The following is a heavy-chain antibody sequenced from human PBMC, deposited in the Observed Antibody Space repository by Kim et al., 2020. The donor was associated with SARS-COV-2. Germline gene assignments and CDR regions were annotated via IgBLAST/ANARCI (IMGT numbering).Heavy chain of an antibody. V-gene: IGHV3-43*01. CDR3: TKDATLIPFDS. Sequence: NTHYADTVKGRFTISRDNSRNSLYLQMNSLRTEDTALYYCTKDATLIPFDSWGQGTLVTVSS. D-gene: IGHD2-21*01. J-gene: IGHJ4*02. CDR2: NT.